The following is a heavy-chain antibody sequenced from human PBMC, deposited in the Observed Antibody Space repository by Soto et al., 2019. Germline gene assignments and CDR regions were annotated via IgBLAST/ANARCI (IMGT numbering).Heavy chain of an antibody. CDR2: ISATGATT. D-gene: IGHD2-15*01. CDR1: GFTFSDYA. CDR3: AKGRKSTEKDIAVMLAAASSIQH. J-gene: IGHJ1*01. V-gene: IGHV3-23*01. Sequence: PGGSLRLSCVASGFTFSDYAMTWVRQAPGKGLEWDSVISATGATTYYADSVRGRFTISRDNSKNTLNLQMNDLRVEDTAVIYCAKGRKSTEKDIAVMLAAASSIQHWGQGTLVTVSS.